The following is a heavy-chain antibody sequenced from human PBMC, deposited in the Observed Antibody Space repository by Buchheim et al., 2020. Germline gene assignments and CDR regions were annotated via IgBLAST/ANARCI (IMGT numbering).Heavy chain of an antibody. CDR1: GGSIISGGYY. CDR2: IYHTGNT. CDR3: ARSKRYCSGGSCYSGFDF. Sequence: QVQLQESGPGLVKPSQTLSLTCTVSGGSIISGGYYWSWIRQHPGKGLEWIGYIYHTGNTWHHPSLKSRITISVDTSKKQFSLELNSVTAADTAVDYCARSKRYCSGGSCYSGFDFWGLGTL. V-gene: IGHV4-31*03. D-gene: IGHD2-15*01. J-gene: IGHJ4*02.